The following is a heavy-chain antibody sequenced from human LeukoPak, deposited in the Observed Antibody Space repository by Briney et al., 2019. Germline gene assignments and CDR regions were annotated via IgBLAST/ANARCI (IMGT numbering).Heavy chain of an antibody. J-gene: IGHJ4*02. CDR2: INPNSGGT. D-gene: IGHD3-22*01. CDR3: ARGRPYYYDSSGYLFDY. Sequence: ASVKVSCKASGYTFTGYYMHWVRQAPGQGLEWMGWINPNSGGTNYAQKFQGWVTMTRDTSISTAYMELRSLRSDDTAVYYCARGRPYYYDSSGYLFDYWGQGTLVTVSS. V-gene: IGHV1-2*04. CDR1: GYTFTGYY.